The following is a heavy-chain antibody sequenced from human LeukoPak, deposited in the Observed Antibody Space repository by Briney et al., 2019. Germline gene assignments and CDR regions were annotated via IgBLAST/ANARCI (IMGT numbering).Heavy chain of an antibody. CDR1: GFTFSSYE. CDR2: ISSSGSTR. CDR3: ARASITMARGELVFYFDY. V-gene: IGHV3-48*03. D-gene: IGHD3-10*01. Sequence: GGSLRLSCAASGFTFSSYEINWVRQAPGKGLEWVSYISSSGSTRYYADSVEGRFTISRDNAKNSLYLQINSLRAEDTAVYYCARASITMARGELVFYFDYWGQGTLVTVSS. J-gene: IGHJ4*02.